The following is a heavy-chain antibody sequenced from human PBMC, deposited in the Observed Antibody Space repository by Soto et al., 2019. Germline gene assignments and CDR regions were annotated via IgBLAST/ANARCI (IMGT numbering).Heavy chain of an antibody. V-gene: IGHV1-2*04. D-gene: IGHD5-12*01. CDR1: GYTFTGYY. Sequence: ASVKVSCKASGYTFTGYYMHWVRQAPGQGLEWMGWINPNSGGTNYAQKFQGWVTMTRDTSISTAYMELSRLRSDDTAVYYCARGRLRNGMDAFDIWGQATMVTVSS. CDR3: ARGRLRNGMDAFDI. J-gene: IGHJ3*02. CDR2: INPNSGGT.